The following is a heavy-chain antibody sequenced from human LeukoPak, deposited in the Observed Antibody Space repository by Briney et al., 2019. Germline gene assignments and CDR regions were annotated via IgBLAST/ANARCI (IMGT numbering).Heavy chain of an antibody. CDR3: ASSDSSGWYYYFDY. D-gene: IGHD6-19*01. Sequence: SETLSLTCTVSGGSISSGGYYWSWIRQPPGKGLEWIGYIYHSGSTYYNPSLKSRVTISVDRSKNQFSLKLSSVTAADTAVYYCASSDSSGWYYYFDYWGQGTLVTVSS. CDR2: IYHSGST. J-gene: IGHJ4*02. V-gene: IGHV4-30-2*01. CDR1: GGSISSGGYY.